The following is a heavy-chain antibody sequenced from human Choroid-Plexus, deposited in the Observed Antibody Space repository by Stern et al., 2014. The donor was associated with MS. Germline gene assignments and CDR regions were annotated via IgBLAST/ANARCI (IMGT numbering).Heavy chain of an antibody. J-gene: IGHJ5*02. CDR2: VSYDGSNK. CDR3: AKDRQYLTYFFDH. V-gene: IGHV3-30*18. CDR1: GFTFGSCA. Sequence: VQLEESGGGVVQPGRPLRLSCVASGFTFGSCAMHWVRQARGKGLEWVAGVSYDGSNKSYADSVKGRFTNSRDNSQNTLYMQMSSLRPEDQAVYYCAKDRQYLTYFFDHWGHGSLVTVSS. D-gene: IGHD2/OR15-2a*01.